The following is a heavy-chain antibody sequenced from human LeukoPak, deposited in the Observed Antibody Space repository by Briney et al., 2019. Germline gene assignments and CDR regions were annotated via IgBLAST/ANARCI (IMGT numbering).Heavy chain of an antibody. CDR1: GDSISSGGYS. J-gene: IGHJ5*02. CDR2: ISQSGNI. V-gene: IGHV4-30-2*01. Sequence: SETLSLTCTVSGDSISSGGYSWSWIRQPPGKGLEWIGYIYHIGYISQSGNIYQNPSLKSRVTISLDTSRNQFSLKLSSVTAADTAVYYCARSPLAFYDSSGYPRVWFDPWGQGTLVTVSS. CDR3: ARSPLAFYDSSGYPRVWFDP. D-gene: IGHD3-22*01.